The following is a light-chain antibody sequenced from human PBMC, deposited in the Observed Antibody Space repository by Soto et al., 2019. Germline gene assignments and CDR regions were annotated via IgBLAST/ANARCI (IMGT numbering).Light chain of an antibody. CDR2: DVS. CDR3: SSYTSSTTLV. J-gene: IGLJ2*01. V-gene: IGLV2-14*01. CDR1: SSDVGGYNY. Sequence: QSVLTQPASVSGSPGQSITISCAGTSSDVGGYNYVSWYQQHPGKAPKLMIYDVSNRPSGFSNRFSGSKSGNTASLTISGLQAEDEAVYYCSSYTSSTTLVFGGGTKVPV.